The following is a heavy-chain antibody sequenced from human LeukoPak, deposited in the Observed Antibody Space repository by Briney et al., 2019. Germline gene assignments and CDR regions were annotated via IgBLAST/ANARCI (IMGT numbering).Heavy chain of an antibody. V-gene: IGHV3-30*02. CDR1: GFTFSSYG. CDR2: IRSDGSNK. Sequence: GGSLRLSCAASGFTFSSYGMHWVRQTPGKGLEWVALIRSDGSNKYYADSVKGRFTISRDNSKKALYLQINSLRAEDTAVYYCAKEDRYGSVYWGQGTLVTVSP. J-gene: IGHJ4*02. D-gene: IGHD5-18*01. CDR3: AKEDRYGSVY.